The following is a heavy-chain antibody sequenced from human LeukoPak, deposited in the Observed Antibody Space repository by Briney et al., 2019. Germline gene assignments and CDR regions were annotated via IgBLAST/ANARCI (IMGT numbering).Heavy chain of an antibody. J-gene: IGHJ3*02. CDR2: IYYSGST. D-gene: IGHD4-17*01. CDR3: ARTDYANAFDI. Sequence: SETLSFTCTGSGGSISSYYWSWIRQPPGKGLEWIGYIYYSGSTNYNPSLKSQVTISEDTSKNQFSLKPSSATAAHPAVYYCARTDYANAFDIWGQGTMVTVSS. CDR1: GGSISSYY. V-gene: IGHV4-59*08.